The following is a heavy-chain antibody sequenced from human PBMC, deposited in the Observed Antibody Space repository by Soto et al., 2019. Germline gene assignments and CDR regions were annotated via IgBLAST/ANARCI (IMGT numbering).Heavy chain of an antibody. CDR1: GGTFSSYA. J-gene: IGHJ4*02. Sequence: QVQLVQSGAEVKKPGSSVKVSCKASGGTFSSYAISWVRQAPGQGLEWMGGIIPIFGTANYAQKFQGRVPINADEYKSTAYMELISLRSEDTAVYYCARVRVRFLEWLGSEGWGQGTLVTVSS. CDR2: IIPIFGTA. CDR3: ARVRVRFLEWLGSEG. V-gene: IGHV1-69*12. D-gene: IGHD3-3*01.